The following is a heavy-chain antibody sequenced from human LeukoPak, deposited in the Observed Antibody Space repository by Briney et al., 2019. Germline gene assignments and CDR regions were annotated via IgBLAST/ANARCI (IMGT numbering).Heavy chain of an antibody. CDR1: GFTFGDYA. J-gene: IGHJ4*02. Sequence: PGGSLRLSCTASGFTFGDYAMSWFRQAPGKGLEWVAFIRYDGSNKYYADSVKGRFTISRDNSKNTLYLQMNSLRAEDTAVYYCAKGGRSSGWYGAYWGQGTLVTVSS. D-gene: IGHD6-19*01. CDR2: IRYDGSNK. CDR3: AKGGRSSGWYGAY. V-gene: IGHV3-30*02.